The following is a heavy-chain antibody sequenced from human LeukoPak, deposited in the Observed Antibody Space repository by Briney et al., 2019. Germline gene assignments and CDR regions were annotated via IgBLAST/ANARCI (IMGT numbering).Heavy chain of an antibody. J-gene: IGHJ4*02. Sequence: GGSLRLSCAASGFTFDDYAMHWVRQAPGKGLEWVSGISWNSGSIGYADSVKGRFTISRDNAKNSLYLQMNSLRAEDTALYYCAKATITMVRGANFDYWGQGTLVTVSS. D-gene: IGHD3-10*01. V-gene: IGHV3-9*01. CDR3: AKATITMVRGANFDY. CDR1: GFTFDDYA. CDR2: ISWNSGSI.